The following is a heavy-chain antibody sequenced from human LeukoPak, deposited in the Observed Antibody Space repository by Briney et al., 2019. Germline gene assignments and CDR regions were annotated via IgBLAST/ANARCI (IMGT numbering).Heavy chain of an antibody. CDR3: VRRGNSHFDY. V-gene: IGHV5-51*01. Sequence: PGESLKISCKSSGYSFTSFWIGWVRQMPGKGLEWMGIIYPGDSDTRYSPSFQGQVIMSVDKSISTAYLQWSSLKASDTAMYYCVRRGNSHFDYWGQGTLVTVS. J-gene: IGHJ4*02. CDR2: IYPGDSDT. CDR1: GYSFTSFW. D-gene: IGHD1-1*01.